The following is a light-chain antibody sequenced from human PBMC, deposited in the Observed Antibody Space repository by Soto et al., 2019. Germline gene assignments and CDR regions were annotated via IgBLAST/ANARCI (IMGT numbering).Light chain of an antibody. J-gene: IGKJ1*01. CDR2: GAS. CDR1: QSVSNNY. Sequence: ESVWTPFPGTLSLSPGERATLSCRASQSVSNNYLAWYQQKPGQAPRLLIYGASNRATGIPDRFSGSGSGTDFTLTISRLEPEDFAVYYCQQYGSSGTFGQGTKVDIK. CDR3: QQYGSSGT. V-gene: IGKV3-20*01.